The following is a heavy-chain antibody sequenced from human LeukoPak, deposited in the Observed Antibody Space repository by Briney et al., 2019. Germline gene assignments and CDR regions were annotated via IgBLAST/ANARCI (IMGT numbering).Heavy chain of an antibody. Sequence: GGSLRLSCAASGFTFSSYGMHWVRQAPGKGLEWVAFIRYDGSNKYYADSVKGLFTISRDNSRNTLYLQMNSLRAEDTAIFYCAKGPIEGFDYWGQGTLVTVSS. CDR1: GFTFSSYG. V-gene: IGHV3-30*02. CDR2: IRYDGSNK. J-gene: IGHJ4*02. CDR3: AKGPIEGFDY.